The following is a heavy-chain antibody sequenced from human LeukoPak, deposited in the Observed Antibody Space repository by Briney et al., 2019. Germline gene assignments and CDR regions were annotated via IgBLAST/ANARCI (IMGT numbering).Heavy chain of an antibody. CDR1: GGSIGSYH. V-gene: IGHV4-59*08. CDR2: IYYNGST. J-gene: IGHJ4*02. CDR3: ARQVAATAPVGY. Sequence: PSETLSLTCTVSGGSIGSYHWGWIRQPPGKGLEWIGHIYYNGSTNYNPSLKSRVTISVDTSKNQSSLKLTSVTAADTAVYYCARQVAATAPVGYWGQGTLVTVSS. D-gene: IGHD6-13*01.